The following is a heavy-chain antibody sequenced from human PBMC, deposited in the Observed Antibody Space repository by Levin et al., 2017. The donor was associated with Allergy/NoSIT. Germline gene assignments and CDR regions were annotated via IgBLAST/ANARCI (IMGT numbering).Heavy chain of an antibody. V-gene: IGHV1-2*02. J-gene: IGHJ4*02. CDR3: ARDHPDCSSSSCYN. CDR2: INPNGGDT. CDR1: GYTFIGYF. Sequence: GESLKISCRASGYTFIGYFIHWVRQAPEQGLEWLGRINPNGGDTNYAQNFQGRVTMTRDTSTNTAYMELSSLRSDDTAVYFGARDHPDCSSSSCYNWGQGTLVTVAS. D-gene: IGHD2-2*02.